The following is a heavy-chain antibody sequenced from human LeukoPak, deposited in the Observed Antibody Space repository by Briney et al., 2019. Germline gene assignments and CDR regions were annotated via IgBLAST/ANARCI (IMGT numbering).Heavy chain of an antibody. Sequence: GGSLRLSCAASGFTISTYGMSWVRQAPGKGLEWVSSISGSGGSTYYADSVKGRFTISRDNSKNTLYLQMNSLRAEDTAVYYCAKGVRLQPNIFDYWGQGTLVAVSS. CDR1: GFTISTYG. V-gene: IGHV3-23*01. D-gene: IGHD5-24*01. CDR3: AKGVRLQPNIFDY. J-gene: IGHJ4*02. CDR2: ISGSGGST.